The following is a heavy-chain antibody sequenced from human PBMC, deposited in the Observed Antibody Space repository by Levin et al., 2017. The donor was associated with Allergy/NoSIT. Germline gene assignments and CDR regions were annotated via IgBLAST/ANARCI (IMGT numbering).Heavy chain of an antibody. CDR2: MNPNTGGA. Sequence: ASVKVSCKASGYTVTGYYIHWVRQAPGQGLEWMGWMNPNTGGAKFAQKFQGRVTMTRDTSINTVYMELSRLRSDDTAVYYCARVIEATFFDYWGQGTLVTVSS. CDR1: GYTVTGYY. V-gene: IGHV1-2*02. J-gene: IGHJ4*02. CDR3: ARVIEATFFDY. D-gene: IGHD5-12*01.